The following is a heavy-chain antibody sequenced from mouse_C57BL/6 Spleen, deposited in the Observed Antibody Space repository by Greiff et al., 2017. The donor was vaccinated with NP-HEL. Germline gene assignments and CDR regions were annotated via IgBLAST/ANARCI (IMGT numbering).Heavy chain of an antibody. V-gene: IGHV3-1*01. CDR1: GYSITSGYD. D-gene: IGHD2-5*01. J-gene: IGHJ1*03. Sequence: EVKLMESGPGMVKPSQSLSLTCTVTGYSITSGYDWHWIRHSPGNKLEWMGDISYSGSTNYNPSFKSRISITHDTSKNHFFLKLNSVTTEDTATYYCAREGSNYWYFDVWGTGTTVTVSS. CDR2: ISYSGST. CDR3: AREGSNYWYFDV.